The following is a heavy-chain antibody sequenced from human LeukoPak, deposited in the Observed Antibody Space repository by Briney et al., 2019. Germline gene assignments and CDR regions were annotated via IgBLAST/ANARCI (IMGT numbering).Heavy chain of an antibody. CDR3: AKARRAYSSGCPESDY. J-gene: IGHJ4*02. D-gene: IGHD6-19*01. V-gene: IGHV3-23*01. CDR1: GFAFGSFA. CDR2: ISGSGGST. Sequence: QAGGSLRLSCAASGFAFGSFAMSWVRQVPGKGPEWVSAISGSGGSTYYADSVKGRFTISRDNSKNTLYLQMNSLRAEDTAVYYCAKARRAYSSGCPESDYWGQGTLVTVSS.